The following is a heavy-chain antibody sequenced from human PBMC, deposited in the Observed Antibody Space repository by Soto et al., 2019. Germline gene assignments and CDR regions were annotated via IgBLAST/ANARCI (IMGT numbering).Heavy chain of an antibody. J-gene: IGHJ4*02. CDR1: GGSISIGDYY. D-gene: IGHD6-6*01. CDR3: ARDAREYSSSSSDY. Sequence: SETLSLTCTVSGGSISIGDYYWSCIRQPPGKGLEWIGYIYYSGSTYYNPSLKSRVTISVDTSKNQFSLKLSSVTAADTAVYYCARDAREYSSSSSDYWGQGTLVTVSS. V-gene: IGHV4-30-4*01. CDR2: IYYSGST.